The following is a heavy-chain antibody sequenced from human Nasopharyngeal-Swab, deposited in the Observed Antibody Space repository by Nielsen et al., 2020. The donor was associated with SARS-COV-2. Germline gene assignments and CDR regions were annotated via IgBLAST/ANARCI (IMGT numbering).Heavy chain of an antibody. CDR3: ARGSCNSSSCYVLGWFDP. Sequence: VRQAPGKGLEWVSYISSSTAIYYADSVKGRFTISRDNAKNSLYLQMNSLRAEDTAVYYCARGSCNSSSCYVLGWFDPWGQGTLVTVSS. J-gene: IGHJ5*02. D-gene: IGHD2-2*01. V-gene: IGHV3-69-1*02. CDR2: ISSSTAI.